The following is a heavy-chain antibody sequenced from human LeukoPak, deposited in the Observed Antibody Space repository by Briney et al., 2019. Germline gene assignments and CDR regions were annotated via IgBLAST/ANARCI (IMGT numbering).Heavy chain of an antibody. CDR1: GFTFSSYA. V-gene: IGHV3-64*01. Sequence: GGSLRLSCAASGFTFSSYAMHWVRQAPGKGLEYVSAISSNGGSTYYANSVKGRFTISRDNSKITLYLQMNSLRPEDTAVYYCARGGKIPLVGTRSSQYFQHWGQGTLVTVSS. CDR2: ISSNGGST. J-gene: IGHJ1*01. CDR3: ARGGKIPLVGTRSSQYFQH. D-gene: IGHD3-10*01.